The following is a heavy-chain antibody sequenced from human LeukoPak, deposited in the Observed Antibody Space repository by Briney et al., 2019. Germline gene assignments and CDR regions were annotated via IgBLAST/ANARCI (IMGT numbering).Heavy chain of an antibody. J-gene: IGHJ6*04. Sequence: GGSLRLSCAASGFTFSSYWMSWVRQAPGKRLEWVANIKQDGSEEYYVDSVKGRFTISRDNAKNSLYLQMNSLRAEDTAVYYCAREYGRCGELGMDVWGKGTTVTVSS. CDR3: AREYGRCGELGMDV. D-gene: IGHD3-10*01. CDR2: IKQDGSEE. V-gene: IGHV3-7*03. CDR1: GFTFSSYW.